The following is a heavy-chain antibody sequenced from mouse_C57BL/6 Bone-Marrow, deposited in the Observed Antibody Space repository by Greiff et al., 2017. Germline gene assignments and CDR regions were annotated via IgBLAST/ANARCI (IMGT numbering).Heavy chain of an antibody. D-gene: IGHD1-1*01. Sequence: EVKLVESGGGLVKPGGSLTLSCAVSGFTFSSYAMSWVRQTPAKRLEWVATISDGCSYTYYPDNVKGRFTISRDNAQNNLYLRMSHLKSEDTAMYYCARDYYGSSHFDYWGKGTTLTVSS. J-gene: IGHJ2*01. V-gene: IGHV5-4*01. CDR1: GFTFSSYA. CDR2: ISDGCSYT. CDR3: ARDYYGSSHFDY.